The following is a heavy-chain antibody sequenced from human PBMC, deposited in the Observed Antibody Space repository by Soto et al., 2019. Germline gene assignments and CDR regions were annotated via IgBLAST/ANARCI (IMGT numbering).Heavy chain of an antibody. D-gene: IGHD2-15*01. J-gene: IGHJ5*01. CDR1: GDSISTVDYF. CDR2: IYKSATT. V-gene: IGHV4-30-4*01. Sequence: TLSLTCSVSGDSISTVDYFWAWIRQPPGQALEYIGYIYKSATTYYNPPFESRVAISLDTSKSQFSLNVTSVTAADTAVYFCARGRYCLTGRCFPNWFDSWGQGTLVTVSS. CDR3: ARGRYCLTGRCFPNWFDS.